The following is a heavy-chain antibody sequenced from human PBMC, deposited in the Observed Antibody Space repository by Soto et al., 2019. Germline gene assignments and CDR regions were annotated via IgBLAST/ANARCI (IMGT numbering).Heavy chain of an antibody. CDR3: AAHDSGGYYAEY. J-gene: IGHJ4*02. Sequence: QLQLQESGPGLVKPSETLSLTCTVSGDSVTISDYYWGWLRQPPGKGLEWIGSIHYSGSTYYNPTLKSRVAISGGTSKKQFSLKLTSVTAADAAVYYCAAHDSGGYYAEYWGQGTLVTVSA. V-gene: IGHV4-39*01. CDR2: IHYSGST. CDR1: GDSVTISDYY. D-gene: IGHD3-22*01.